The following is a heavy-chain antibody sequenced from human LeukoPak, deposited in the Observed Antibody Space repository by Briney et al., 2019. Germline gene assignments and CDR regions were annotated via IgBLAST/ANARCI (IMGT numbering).Heavy chain of an antibody. CDR2: IYSGGST. V-gene: IGHV3-66*01. D-gene: IGHD3-16*01. Sequence: GGSLRLSCAVPGLLVSSNSMSWVRQAPGKGLEWVSIIYSGGSTNYADSVKGRFTISRDNSKNTLYLQMNSLRAEDTALYYCARVAGLSWGQGTLVTVSS. CDR1: GLLVSSNS. J-gene: IGHJ5*02. CDR3: ARVAGLS.